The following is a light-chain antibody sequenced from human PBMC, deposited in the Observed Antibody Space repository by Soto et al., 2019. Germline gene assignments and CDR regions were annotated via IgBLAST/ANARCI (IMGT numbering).Light chain of an antibody. J-gene: IGKJ2*01. V-gene: IGKV1-39*01. CDR3: QQSYTFPYT. Sequence: DLQMTQSPSSLSAAAGDRVTITCRASQSISHYLNWYQQKPGKAPKLLLYGASTLQSGVPSRFSGSGSGTDFTLAIDILQPEDFATYYCQQSYTFPYTFGQGTELEIK. CDR1: QSISHY. CDR2: GAS.